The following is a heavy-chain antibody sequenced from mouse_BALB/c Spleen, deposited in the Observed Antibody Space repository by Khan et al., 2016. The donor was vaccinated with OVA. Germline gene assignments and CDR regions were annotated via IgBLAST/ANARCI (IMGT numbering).Heavy chain of an antibody. CDR2: INPSPGYT. V-gene: IGHV1-7*01. CDR3: ARGGYGSFAC. Sequence: QVQLKESGAELAKPGASVKMSCKASGYTFTSYWMHWVKQRPGQGLEWIGYINPSPGYTEYNQKFKDKATLTADNSSSTVYMQLSSLTYEDSAISYCARGGYGSFACWGQGTLVTVSA. J-gene: IGHJ3*01. CDR1: GYTFTSYW. D-gene: IGHD2-2*01.